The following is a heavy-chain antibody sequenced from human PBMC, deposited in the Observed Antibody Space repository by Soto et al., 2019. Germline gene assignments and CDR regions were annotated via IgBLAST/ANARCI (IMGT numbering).Heavy chain of an antibody. D-gene: IGHD4-17*01. CDR3: VSQRTTVPTQAYFDY. V-gene: IGHV4-39*01. CDR2: VYYRGRS. J-gene: IGHJ4*02. CDR1: GGSVTNSSYY. Sequence: PSETLSLTCNLSGGSVTNSSYYWGWIRQSPGKGLEWIGSVYYRGRSYSKSSVKSRVTISVDTSKNRFSLSLNSVTASDTAVYFCVSQRTTVPTQAYFDYWGPGALVTVSS.